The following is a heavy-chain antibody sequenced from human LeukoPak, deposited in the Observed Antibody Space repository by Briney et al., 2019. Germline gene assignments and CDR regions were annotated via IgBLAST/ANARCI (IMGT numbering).Heavy chain of an antibody. Sequence: SETLSLTCAVYGGSFSGYYWSWIRQPPGKGLEWIGEINHSGSTNYNPSLKSRVTISVDTSKNQFSLKLSSVTAADTAVYYCASRGYSYGYIGRKYYFDYWGQGTLVTVSS. V-gene: IGHV4-34*01. CDR3: ASRGYSYGYIGRKYYFDY. CDR2: INHSGST. CDR1: GGSFSGYY. J-gene: IGHJ4*02. D-gene: IGHD5-18*01.